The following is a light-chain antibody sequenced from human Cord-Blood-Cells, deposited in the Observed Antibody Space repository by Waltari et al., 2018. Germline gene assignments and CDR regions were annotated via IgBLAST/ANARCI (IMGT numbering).Light chain of an antibody. CDR2: DVG. CDR1: SRVGGGCDY. J-gene: IGLJ3*02. V-gene: IGLV2-11*01. Sequence: SALTPPRLVSGPPGQSVTISCTGTSRVGGGCDYAPLYQHPPGQAPKLMIYDVGKRPSGVPDRFSGSKSGNTASLTISGLQAEDEADYYCCSYAGSYTWVFGGVTKLTVL. CDR3: CSYAGSYTWV.